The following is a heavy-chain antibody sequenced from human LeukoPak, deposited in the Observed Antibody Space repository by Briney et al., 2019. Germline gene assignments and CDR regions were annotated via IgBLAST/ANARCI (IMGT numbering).Heavy chain of an antibody. J-gene: IGHJ4*02. CDR2: IYHSGST. CDR3: ARGNDILTGYPDY. D-gene: IGHD3-9*01. V-gene: IGHV4-30-2*01. Sequence: SETPSLTCTVSGGSISSGGYSWSWIRQPPGKGLEWIGYIYHSGSTYYNPSLKSRVTISVDRSKNQFSLKLSSVTAADTAVYYCARGNDILTGYPDYWGQGTLVTVSS. CDR1: GGSISSGGYS.